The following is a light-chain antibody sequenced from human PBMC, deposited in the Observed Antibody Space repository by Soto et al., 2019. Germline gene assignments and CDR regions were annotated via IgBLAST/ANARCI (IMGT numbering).Light chain of an antibody. CDR1: SSDVGGYNY. CDR3: SSYTSSSTPRV. CDR2: EVS. J-gene: IGLJ1*01. V-gene: IGLV2-14*01. Sequence: QSVLTQPASVSVSPGQSITISCTGTSSDVGGYNYVSWYQQHPGKAPKLMIYEVSNRPSGVSNRFPGSKSGNTASLTISGLQAEDEADYYCSSYTSSSTPRVFGTGTKVTVL.